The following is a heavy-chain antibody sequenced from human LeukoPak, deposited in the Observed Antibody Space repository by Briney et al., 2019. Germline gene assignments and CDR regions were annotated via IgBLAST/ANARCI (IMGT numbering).Heavy chain of an antibody. CDR2: IYHSGST. Sequence: SGTLSLTCAVSGGSISSSNWWSWVRQPPGKGLEWIGEIYHSGSTNYNPSLKSRVTISVDKSKNQFSLMLSSVTAADTAVYYCARSREYYYDSSGYYPDAFDIWGQGTMVTVSS. V-gene: IGHV4-4*02. CDR3: ARSREYYYDSSGYYPDAFDI. CDR1: GGSISSSNW. D-gene: IGHD3-22*01. J-gene: IGHJ3*02.